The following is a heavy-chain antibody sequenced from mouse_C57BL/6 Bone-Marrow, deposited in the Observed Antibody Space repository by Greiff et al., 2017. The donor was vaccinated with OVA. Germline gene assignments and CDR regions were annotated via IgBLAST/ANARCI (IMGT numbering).Heavy chain of an antibody. CDR1: GFTFSDFY. Sequence: EVKLVESGGGLVQSGRSLRLSCATSGFTFSDFYMERVRQAPGKGLEWIAASRNKANDYTTEYSASVKGRFIVSRDTSQSILYLQMNALRAEDTAIYYCARARHLGYFDYWGQGTTLTVSS. CDR2: SRNKANDYTT. J-gene: IGHJ2*01. D-gene: IGHD1-2*01. CDR3: ARARHLGYFDY. V-gene: IGHV7-1*01.